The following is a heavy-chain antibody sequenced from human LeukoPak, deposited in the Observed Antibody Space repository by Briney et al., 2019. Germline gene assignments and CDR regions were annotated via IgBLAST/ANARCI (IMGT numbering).Heavy chain of an antibody. D-gene: IGHD3-16*02. CDR3: TTDRGSDYVWGSYRPLDY. CDR1: GFTFSNAW. Sequence: GGSLRLSCAASGFTFSNAWMSWVRQAPGKGLEWVGRIKSKTDGGTTDYAAPVKGRFTISRDDSKNTLYLQMNSLKTEDTAVYYCTTDRGSDYVWGSYRPLDYWGQGTLVTVSS. J-gene: IGHJ4*02. CDR2: IKSKTDGGTT. V-gene: IGHV3-15*01.